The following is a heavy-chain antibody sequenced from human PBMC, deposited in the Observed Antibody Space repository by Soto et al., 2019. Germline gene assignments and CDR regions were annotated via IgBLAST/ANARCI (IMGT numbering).Heavy chain of an antibody. J-gene: IGHJ3*02. D-gene: IGHD3-9*01. CDR2: ISSSSSTI. V-gene: IGHV3-48*01. Sequence: PGGSLRLSCAASGFTFSSYSMNWVRQAPGKGLEWVSYISSSSSTIYYADSVKGRFTISRDNAKNSLYLQMNSLRAEDTAVYYRARDSHYDILLHDAFDIWGQGTMVTVSS. CDR3: ARDSHYDILLHDAFDI. CDR1: GFTFSSYS.